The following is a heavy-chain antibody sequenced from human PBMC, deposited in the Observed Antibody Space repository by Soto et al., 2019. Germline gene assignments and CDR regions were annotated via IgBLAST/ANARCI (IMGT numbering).Heavy chain of an antibody. CDR1: GFTFSSYA. V-gene: IGHV3-30-3*01. Sequence: GGSLRLSCAASGFTFSSYAMHWVRQAPGKGLEWVAVISYDGSNKYYADSVKGRFTISRDNSKNTLYLQMNSLRAEDTAVYYCARGSWVQLRAYYFDYWGQGTLVTVSS. D-gene: IGHD5-18*01. CDR3: ARGSWVQLRAYYFDY. CDR2: ISYDGSNK. J-gene: IGHJ4*02.